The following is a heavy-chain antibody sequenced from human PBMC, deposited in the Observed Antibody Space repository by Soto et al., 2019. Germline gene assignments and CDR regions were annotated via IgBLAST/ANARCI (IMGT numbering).Heavy chain of an antibody. D-gene: IGHD3-9*01. CDR3: ARDLLEYDILTGYYIRSYYYYGMDV. V-gene: IGHV1-18*01. CDR1: GYTFTSYG. J-gene: IGHJ6*02. Sequence: ASVKVSCKASGYTFTSYGISWVRQAPGQGLEWMGWISAYNGNTNYAQKLQGRVTMTTDTSTSTAYMELRSLRSDDTAVYYCARDLLEYDILTGYYIRSYYYYGMDVWGQGTTVTVSS. CDR2: ISAYNGNT.